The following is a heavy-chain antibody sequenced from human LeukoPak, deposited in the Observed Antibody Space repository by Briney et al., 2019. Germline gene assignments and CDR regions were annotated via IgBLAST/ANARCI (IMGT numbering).Heavy chain of an antibody. J-gene: IGHJ4*02. CDR2: ISGSGSST. CDR3: ARYCSGASCYLGLDY. CDR1: GFTFSNYA. D-gene: IGHD2-2*01. Sequence: GGSLRLSCAASGFTFSNYAMNWVRQAPGKGLEWVSAISGSGSSTYYADFVKGLFTISRDNSRNTLYLQMNSLRADDTAVYYCARYCSGASCYLGLDYWGQGTLVTVSS. V-gene: IGHV3-23*01.